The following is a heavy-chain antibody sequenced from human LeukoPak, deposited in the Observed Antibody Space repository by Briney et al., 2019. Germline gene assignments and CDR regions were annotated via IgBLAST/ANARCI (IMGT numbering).Heavy chain of an antibody. CDR1: GFTVSSNS. V-gene: IGHV3-66*03. Sequence: GGSLRLSCTVSGFTVSSNSMSWVRQAPGKGLEWVSFIYSDNTHYSDSVKGRFTISRDNSKNTLYLQMNSLRAEDTAVYYCAKDKSSGYQLDYWGQGTLVTVSS. J-gene: IGHJ4*02. D-gene: IGHD3-22*01. CDR2: IYSDNT. CDR3: AKDKSSGYQLDY.